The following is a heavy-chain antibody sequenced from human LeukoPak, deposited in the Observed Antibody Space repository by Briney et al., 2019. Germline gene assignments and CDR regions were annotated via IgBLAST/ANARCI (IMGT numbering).Heavy chain of an antibody. V-gene: IGHV2-5*01. J-gene: IGHJ3*02. CDR2: IYWNDEK. D-gene: IGHD3-22*01. CDR1: GLSLSTSGVG. CDR3: AHTQYYYDSGGVDDGFDI. Sequence: SGPTLVKPTQTLTPTCTLSGLSLSTSGVGVGWIRQPPGKALEWLALIYWNDEKRYSPSLKSRLTITKDTSKIQVVLAMTNVDPVDTATYYCAHTQYYYDSGGVDDGFDIWGQGTMVTVSS.